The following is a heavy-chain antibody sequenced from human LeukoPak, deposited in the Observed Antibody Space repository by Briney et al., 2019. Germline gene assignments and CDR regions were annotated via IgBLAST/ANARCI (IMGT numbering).Heavy chain of an antibody. Sequence: PGGSLRLSCAASGFTFSSYAMHWVRQAPGKGLEWVAVISYDGSNKYYADSVKGRFTISRDNSKNTLYLQMNSLRAEDTAVYYCARDLGFWGDYWGQGTLVTVSS. J-gene: IGHJ4*02. CDR2: ISYDGSNK. CDR1: GFTFSSYA. CDR3: ARDLGFWGDY. D-gene: IGHD3-16*01. V-gene: IGHV3-30-3*01.